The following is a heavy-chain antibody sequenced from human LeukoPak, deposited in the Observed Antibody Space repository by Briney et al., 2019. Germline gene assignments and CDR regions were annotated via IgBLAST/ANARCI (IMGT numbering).Heavy chain of an antibody. CDR3: ARTAGRAAEGYYYYYYMDV. V-gene: IGHV1-69*05. Sequence: GSSVKVSCKASGGTFSSYAISWVRQAPGQGLEWMGGIIPIFGTANYAQKFQGRVTITTDESTSTAYMELSSLRSEDTAVYYCARTAGRAAEGYYYYYYMDVWGKGTTVTVSS. J-gene: IGHJ6*03. CDR2: IIPIFGTA. D-gene: IGHD6-13*01. CDR1: GGTFSSYA.